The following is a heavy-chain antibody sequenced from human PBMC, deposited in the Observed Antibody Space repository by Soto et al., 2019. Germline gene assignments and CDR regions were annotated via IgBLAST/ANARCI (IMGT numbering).Heavy chain of an antibody. Sequence: PSETLSLTCTVSGGAISTYYWTWIRQPAWKGPEWIGRIYSSGSTKYNPSLQSRVTMSLDTSNNQFSLRLTSVTAAETAVYYCARGQRFSDWFDPWGQGTGVTVSS. D-gene: IGHD3-3*01. V-gene: IGHV4-4*07. CDR3: ARGQRFSDWFDP. CDR1: GGAISTYY. CDR2: IYSSGST. J-gene: IGHJ5*02.